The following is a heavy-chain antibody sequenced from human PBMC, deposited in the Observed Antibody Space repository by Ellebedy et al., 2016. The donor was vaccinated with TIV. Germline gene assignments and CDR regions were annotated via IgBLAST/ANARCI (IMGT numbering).Heavy chain of an antibody. D-gene: IGHD6-19*01. CDR1: GYTFIDDY. CDR2: VNPRGGGT. CDR3: ARPSDSGWYCFVS. Sequence: AASVKVSCKASGYTFIDDYIHWMRQAPGQRLEWMGWVNPRGGGTWYAQRFQGRVTMTRDTSIATAYMELSSLRSDDTAVYYCARPSDSGWYCFVSWGQGTLVSVSS. V-gene: IGHV1-2*02. J-gene: IGHJ4*02.